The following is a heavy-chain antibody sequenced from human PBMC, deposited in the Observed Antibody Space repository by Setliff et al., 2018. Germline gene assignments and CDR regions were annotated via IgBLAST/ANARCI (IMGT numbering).Heavy chain of an antibody. CDR3: ARGLEGEGYFYYMDV. Sequence: SETLSLTCTVSGGSISSSNWWTWVRQPPGKGLEWIGEIYHSGSINYNPSLKSRVTMSVDKSKNQFSLKLTSVTAADTAEYYCARGLEGEGYFYYMDVWGKGNTVTVS. CDR1: GGSISSSNW. D-gene: IGHD2-21*01. CDR2: IYHSGSI. V-gene: IGHV4-4*02. J-gene: IGHJ6*03.